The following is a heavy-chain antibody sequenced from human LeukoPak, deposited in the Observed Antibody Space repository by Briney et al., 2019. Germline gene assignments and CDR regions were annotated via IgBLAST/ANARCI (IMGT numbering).Heavy chain of an antibody. D-gene: IGHD3-3*01. CDR1: GGSISNYF. CDR3: AKGLYYHFSSGFLGPREADY. CDR2: IYYSDST. Sequence: SETLSLTCTVSGGSISNYFWSWIRQPPGKGLECIGYIYYSDSTNYNPSLKSRVTVSVDTSKNQFSLKLSSVTAADTAVYYCAKGLYYHFSSGFLGPREADYWGPGTHVTVSS. J-gene: IGHJ4*02. V-gene: IGHV4-59*01.